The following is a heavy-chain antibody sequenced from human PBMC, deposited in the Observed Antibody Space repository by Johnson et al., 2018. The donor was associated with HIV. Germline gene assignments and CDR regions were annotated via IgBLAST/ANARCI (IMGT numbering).Heavy chain of an antibody. Sequence: VQLVESGGGLVQPGGSLRLSCAASGFTFSLYWMTWVRQAPGKGLEWVSAISGSGHSTYYADSVKGRFTISRDSSKNTLYLQMDSLRAEDTAVYYCARELRGLGAFDIWGQGTMVTVSS. J-gene: IGHJ3*02. CDR2: ISGSGHST. V-gene: IGHV3-23*04. CDR1: GFTFSLYW. D-gene: IGHD4-23*01. CDR3: ARELRGLGAFDI.